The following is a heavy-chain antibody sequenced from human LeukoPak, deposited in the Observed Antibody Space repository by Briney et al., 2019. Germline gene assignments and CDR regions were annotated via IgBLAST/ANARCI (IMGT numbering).Heavy chain of an antibody. V-gene: IGHV4-31*03. D-gene: IGHD2-2*01. Sequence: SQTLSLTCTVSGGSISSGGYYWSWIRQHPGKGLEWIGYIYYSESTYYNPSLKSRVTISVDTSKNQFSLKLSSVTAADTAVYYCARVPYQPRSWAFDIWGQGTMVTVSS. CDR2: IYYSEST. CDR1: GGSISSGGYY. J-gene: IGHJ3*02. CDR3: ARVPYQPRSWAFDI.